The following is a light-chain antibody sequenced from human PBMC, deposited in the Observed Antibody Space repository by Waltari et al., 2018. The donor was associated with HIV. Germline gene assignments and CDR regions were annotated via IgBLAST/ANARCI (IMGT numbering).Light chain of an antibody. Sequence: DVQVTQFPSTLTASAGDQVSITCRISHTIDNYLYCDQQRPGEAPNLLIYRASTLESGVPSRFSVSGSGTDFTLEFNNLQPNDSATDYGQQYQIYFLFMFGPGTKVEIK. CDR1: HTIDNY. CDR3: QQYQIYFLFM. CDR2: RAS. V-gene: IGKV1-5*03. J-gene: IGKJ1*01.